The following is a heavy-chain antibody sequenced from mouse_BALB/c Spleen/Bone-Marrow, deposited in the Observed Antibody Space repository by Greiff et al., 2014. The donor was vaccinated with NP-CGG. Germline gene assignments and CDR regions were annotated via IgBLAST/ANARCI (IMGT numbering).Heavy chain of an antibody. Sequence: VQLQQSGAELVKPGASVKLSCKTSGYTFTSYRIQWVKQRPGQGLGWIGEIFPGTGTTYYNEKFKDKATLTTDTSSSTAYMQLSSLTSEDSAVYFCARKGISTVIATAYYFDYWGQGSTLTVSS. D-gene: IGHD2-4*01. J-gene: IGHJ2*01. CDR3: ARKGISTVIATAYYFDY. CDR1: GYTFTSYR. CDR2: IFPGTGTT. V-gene: IGHV1S132*01.